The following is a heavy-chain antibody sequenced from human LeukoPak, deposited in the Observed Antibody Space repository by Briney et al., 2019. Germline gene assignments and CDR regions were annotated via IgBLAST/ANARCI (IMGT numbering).Heavy chain of an antibody. D-gene: IGHD5-24*01. Sequence: GGSLRLSCAASGFTFSSYWMSWVRQAPGKGLVWVSRINPDGTTTSYADSVKGRFTISRDNAKDTVYLQMNSLRAEDTAVYYCANYLSQPSWGQGTLVTVSS. V-gene: IGHV3-74*01. CDR3: ANYLSQPS. CDR2: INPDGTTT. CDR1: GFTFSSYW. J-gene: IGHJ5*02.